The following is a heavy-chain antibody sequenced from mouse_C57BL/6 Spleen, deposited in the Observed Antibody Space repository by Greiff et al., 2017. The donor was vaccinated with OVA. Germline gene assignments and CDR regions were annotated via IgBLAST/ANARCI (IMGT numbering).Heavy chain of an antibody. CDR3: ASLFITTVVNYFDY. CDR1: GYTFTSYW. D-gene: IGHD1-1*01. CDR2: IHPNSGST. J-gene: IGHJ2*01. V-gene: IGHV1-64*01. Sequence: VQLQQPGAELVKPGASVKLSCKASGYTFTSYWMHWVKQRPGQGLEWIGMIHPNSGSTNYNEKFKSKATLTVDKSSSTAYMQLSSLTSEDSAVYYCASLFITTVVNYFDYWGQGTTLTVSS.